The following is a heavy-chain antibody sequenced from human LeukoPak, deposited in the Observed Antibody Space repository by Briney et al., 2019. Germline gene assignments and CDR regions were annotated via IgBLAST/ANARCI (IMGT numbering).Heavy chain of an antibody. Sequence: SVTLSLTCTVSGASISGSSYYRGWIRQPPGKGLERIGSIYNSGTTYYHPSLKSRTTITIDTSNTQYSLNLSPVTAAAAADYCSTILFKWFGSFDYWGQGTLVTVSS. CDR2: IYNSGTT. V-gene: IGHV4-39*01. D-gene: IGHD3-10*01. J-gene: IGHJ4*02. CDR1: GASISGSSYY. CDR3: TILFKWFGSFDY.